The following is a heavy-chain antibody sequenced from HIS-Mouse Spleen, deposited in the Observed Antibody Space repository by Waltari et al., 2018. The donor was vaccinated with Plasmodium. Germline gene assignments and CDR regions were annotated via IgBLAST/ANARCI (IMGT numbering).Heavy chain of an antibody. CDR1: GYSISSGYY. CDR3: ARRYSGSYFDY. J-gene: IGHJ4*02. V-gene: IGHV4-38-2*02. D-gene: IGHD1-26*01. CDR2: IYHSGST. Sequence: QVQLQESGPGLVKPSETLSLTCTVSGYSISSGYYWGWIRQPPGKGLEWIGSIYHSGSTYYTPSLKSRVTISVDTSKNQFSLKLSSVTAADTAVYYCARRYSGSYFDYWGQGTLVTVSS.